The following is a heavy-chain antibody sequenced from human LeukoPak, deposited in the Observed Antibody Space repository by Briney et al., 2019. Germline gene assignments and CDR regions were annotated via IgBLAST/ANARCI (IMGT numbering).Heavy chain of an antibody. D-gene: IGHD2-2*01. V-gene: IGHV4-61*02. CDR3: ARERDCSSTSCYGWRDAFDI. CDR1: GGSISSGSYY. Sequence: SETLSLTCTVSGGSISSGSYYWSWIRQPAGKGLEWIGRIYTNGSTNYNPSLKSRVTISVDTSKNQFSLKLSSVTAADTAVYYCARERDCSSTSCYGWRDAFDIWGQGTMVTVSS. J-gene: IGHJ3*02. CDR2: IYTNGST.